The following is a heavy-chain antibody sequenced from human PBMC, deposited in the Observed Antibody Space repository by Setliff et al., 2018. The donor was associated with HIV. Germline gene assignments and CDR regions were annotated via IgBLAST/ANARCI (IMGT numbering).Heavy chain of an antibody. V-gene: IGHV1-69*10. J-gene: IGHJ5*02. CDR1: GGTFSSYA. Sequence: ASVKVSCKASGGTFSSYAISWVRQAPGQGLEWMGGIIPIPGIANYAQKFQGRVTITADKSTSTAYMELSSLRSEDTAVYYCANRYCSSTSCYLGWFDPWGQGTLVTVSS. CDR2: IIPIPGIA. D-gene: IGHD2-2*01. CDR3: ANRYCSSTSCYLGWFDP.